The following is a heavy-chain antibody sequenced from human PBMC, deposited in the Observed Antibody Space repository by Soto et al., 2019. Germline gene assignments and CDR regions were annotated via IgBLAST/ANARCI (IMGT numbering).Heavy chain of an antibody. V-gene: IGHV4-39*02. J-gene: IGHJ6*02. D-gene: IGHD5-12*01. CDR2: IYYSGST. CDR1: GGSISSYY. Sequence: SETLSLTCTVSGGSISSYYWGWIRQPPGKGLEWIGSIYYSGSTYYNPSLKSRVTISVDTSKNQFSLKLSSVTAADTAVYYCARDPSGYDYYYYYGMDVWGQGTTVTVSS. CDR3: ARDPSGYDYYYYYGMDV.